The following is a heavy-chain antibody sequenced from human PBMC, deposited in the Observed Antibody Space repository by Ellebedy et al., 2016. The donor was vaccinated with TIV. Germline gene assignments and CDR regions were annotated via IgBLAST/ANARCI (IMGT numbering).Heavy chain of an antibody. V-gene: IGHV4-61*08. J-gene: IGHJ3*02. CDR3: AREGITMLTDAFDI. Sequence: SETLSLXXTVSGGSISSGDYYWSWIRQPPGKGLEWIGYIYYSGSTNYNPSLKSRVTISVDTSKNQFSLKLSSVTAADTAVYYCAREGITMLTDAFDIWGQGTMVTVSS. D-gene: IGHD3-10*02. CDR1: GGSISSGDYY. CDR2: IYYSGST.